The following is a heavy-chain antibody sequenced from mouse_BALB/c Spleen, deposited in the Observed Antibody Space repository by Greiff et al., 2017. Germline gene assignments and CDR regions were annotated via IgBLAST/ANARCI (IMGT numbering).Heavy chain of an antibody. CDR2: ISDGGSYT. CDR1: GFTFSDYY. Sequence: EVQLVESGGGLVKPGGSLKLSCAASGFTFSDYYMYWVRQTPEKRLEWVATISDGGSYTYYPDSVKGRFTISRDNVKNNLYLQMSSLKSEDTAMYYCARGGYGNYGVAYWGQGTLVTVSA. D-gene: IGHD2-10*02. V-gene: IGHV5-4*02. CDR3: ARGGYGNYGVAY. J-gene: IGHJ3*01.